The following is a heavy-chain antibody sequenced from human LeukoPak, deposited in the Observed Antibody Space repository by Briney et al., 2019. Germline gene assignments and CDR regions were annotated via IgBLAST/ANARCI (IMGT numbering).Heavy chain of an antibody. CDR2: ISGSGGST. J-gene: IGHJ2*01. Sequence: GGSLRLSCAASGFTFSSYAMSWVRQAPGKGLEWVSAISGSGGSTYYADSVKGRFTISRDNSKNTLYLQMNSLRAEDTAVYYCAREGGDGYKDGYWYFDLWGRGTLVTVSS. V-gene: IGHV3-23*01. D-gene: IGHD5-24*01. CDR1: GFTFSSYA. CDR3: AREGGDGYKDGYWYFDL.